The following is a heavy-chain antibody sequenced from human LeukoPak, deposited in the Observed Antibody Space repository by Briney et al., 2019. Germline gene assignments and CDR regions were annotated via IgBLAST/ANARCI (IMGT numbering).Heavy chain of an antibody. CDR2: INPNSGGT. CDR1: GGTFSSYA. J-gene: IGHJ4*02. CDR3: ARAPSRYYDSSGYPDY. D-gene: IGHD3-22*01. V-gene: IGHV1-2*06. Sequence: EASVKVSCKASGGTFSSYAISWVRQAPGQGLEWMGRINPNSGGTNYAQKFQGRVTMTRDTSISTAYMELSRLRSDDTAVYYCARAPSRYYDSSGYPDYWGQGTLVTVSS.